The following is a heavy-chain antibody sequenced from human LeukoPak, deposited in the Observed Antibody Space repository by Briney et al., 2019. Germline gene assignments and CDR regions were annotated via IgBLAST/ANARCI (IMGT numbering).Heavy chain of an antibody. CDR2: MNPNSGNT. V-gene: IGHV1-8*01. Sequence: ASVKVSCKASAYTFTNYDINWVRQATGQGLEWMGWMNPNSGNTGYAQKFQGRVTMTRNTSISTAYMELSSLRYEDTAVYYCAKVRSMIVVVRDAFDIWGQGTMVTVSS. CDR1: AYTFTNYD. D-gene: IGHD3-22*01. J-gene: IGHJ3*02. CDR3: AKVRSMIVVVRDAFDI.